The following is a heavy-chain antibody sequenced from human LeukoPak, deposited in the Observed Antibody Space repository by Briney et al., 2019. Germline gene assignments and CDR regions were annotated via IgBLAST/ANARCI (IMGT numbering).Heavy chain of an antibody. D-gene: IGHD3-22*01. V-gene: IGHV3-21*01. CDR1: GFIFSTYT. CDR2: ISSSSSYI. J-gene: IGHJ4*02. Sequence: GGSLRLSCAASGFIFSTYTMNWVRQAPGKGLEWVSSISSSSSYIYYADSVKGRFTISRDNAKNSLYLQMNSLRAEDTAVYYCARTGYYYDSSGYDYWGQGTLVTVSS. CDR3: ARTGYYYDSSGYDY.